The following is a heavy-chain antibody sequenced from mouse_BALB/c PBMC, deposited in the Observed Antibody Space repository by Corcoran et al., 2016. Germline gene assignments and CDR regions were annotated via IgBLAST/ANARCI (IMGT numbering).Heavy chain of an antibody. Sequence: EVQLQQSGPELVKPGASVKISCKASGYTFTDYNMNWVKQSHGKSLEWIGYIYPYNGGTGYNQKFKSKATLTVDNSSSTAYMELRGLTSEDSAVYYCARPYYGNYPFAYWGQGTLVTVSA. CDR3: ARPYYGNYPFAY. CDR1: GYTFTDYN. D-gene: IGHD2-10*01. V-gene: IGHV1S29*02. J-gene: IGHJ3*01. CDR2: IYPYNGGT.